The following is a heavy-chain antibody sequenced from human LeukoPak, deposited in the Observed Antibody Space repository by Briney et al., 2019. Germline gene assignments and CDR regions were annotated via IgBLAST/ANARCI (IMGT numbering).Heavy chain of an antibody. Sequence: GGSLRLSCAASGFTVSSNYMSWVRQAPGEGLEWVSIIYSGGSTYYTDSVRGRFIISRDISKNTLYLQMNSLRAEDTAVYYCARVGDCGRASCYAIDYWGQGTLVTVSS. V-gene: IGHV3-66*01. CDR1: GFTVSSNY. CDR2: IYSGGST. CDR3: ARVGDCGRASCYAIDY. J-gene: IGHJ4*02. D-gene: IGHD2-2*01.